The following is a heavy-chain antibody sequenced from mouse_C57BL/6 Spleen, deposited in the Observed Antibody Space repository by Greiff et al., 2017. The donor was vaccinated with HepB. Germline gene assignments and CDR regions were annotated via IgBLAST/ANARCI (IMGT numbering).Heavy chain of an antibody. J-gene: IGHJ3*01. CDR3: TRRPGTQYSNYLAWFAY. CDR1: GYTFTSYW. CDR2: IYPGNSDT. D-gene: IGHD2-5*01. V-gene: IGHV1-5*01. Sequence: EVQLQESGTVLARPGASVKMSCKTSGYTFTSYWMHWVKQRPGQGLEWIGAIYPGNSDTSYNQKFKGKAKLTAVTSASTAYMELSSLTNEDSAVYYCTRRPGTQYSNYLAWFAYWGQGTLVTVSA.